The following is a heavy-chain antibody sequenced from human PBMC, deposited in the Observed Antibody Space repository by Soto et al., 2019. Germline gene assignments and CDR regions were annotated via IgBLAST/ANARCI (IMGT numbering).Heavy chain of an antibody. CDR1: GGSISSSSYY. Sequence: PSETLSLTCTVSGGSISSSSYYWGWLRQPPGKGLEWIGSIYYSGSTYYNPSLKSRVTISVDTSKNQFSLKLSSVTAADTAVYYCARHERIAVAAYLYYGMDVWGQGTTVTVSS. CDR3: ARHERIAVAAYLYYGMDV. V-gene: IGHV4-39*01. D-gene: IGHD6-19*01. CDR2: IYYSGST. J-gene: IGHJ6*02.